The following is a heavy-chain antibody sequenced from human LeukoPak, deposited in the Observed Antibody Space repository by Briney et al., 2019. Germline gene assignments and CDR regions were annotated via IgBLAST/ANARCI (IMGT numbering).Heavy chain of an antibody. Sequence: ASVKVSCKASGYTFTGYYMHWVRQAPGQGLEWMGWINPNSSGTNYAQKFQGRVTMTRDTSISTAYMELSRLRSDDTAVYYCAKGRDGYTPDDAFDIWGQGTMVTVSS. D-gene: IGHD5-24*01. J-gene: IGHJ3*02. CDR3: AKGRDGYTPDDAFDI. V-gene: IGHV1-2*02. CDR1: GYTFTGYY. CDR2: INPNSSGT.